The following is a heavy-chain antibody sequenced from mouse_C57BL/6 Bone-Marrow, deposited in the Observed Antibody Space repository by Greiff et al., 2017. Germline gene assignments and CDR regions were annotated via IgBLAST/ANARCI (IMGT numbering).Heavy chain of an antibody. V-gene: IGHV1-62-2*01. J-gene: IGHJ2*01. CDR1: GYTFTEYT. CDR3: ARHGHYYYGSSYYFDY. Sequence: VQLVESGAELVKPGASVKLSCKASGYTFTEYTIHWVKQRSGQGLEWIGWFYPGSGSIKYNEKFKDKATLTADKSSSTVYMALSRLTSEDSAVYFCARHGHYYYGSSYYFDYWGQGTTLTVSS. D-gene: IGHD1-1*01. CDR2: FYPGSGSI.